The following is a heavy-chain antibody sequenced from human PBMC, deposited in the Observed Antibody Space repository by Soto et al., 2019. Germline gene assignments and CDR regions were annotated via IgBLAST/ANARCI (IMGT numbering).Heavy chain of an antibody. J-gene: IGHJ3*02. CDR3: ARYLIIPRAFDI. CDR2: ISSSSSVI. Sequence: GGSLRLSCAVSGFTFSTYSMAWVRQAPGKGLEWVSYISSSSSVIYYADSVKGRIAVSRDNAKNSLYLQMHSLRAEDTAVYYCARYLIIPRAFDIWGQGTTVTVSS. D-gene: IGHD2-21*01. V-gene: IGHV3-48*04. CDR1: GFTFSTYS.